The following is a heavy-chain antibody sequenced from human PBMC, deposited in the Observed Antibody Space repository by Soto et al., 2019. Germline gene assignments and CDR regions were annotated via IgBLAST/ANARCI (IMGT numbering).Heavy chain of an antibody. CDR2: ISGSGGST. D-gene: IGHD3-22*01. CDR1: GFTFSSYA. CDR3: AKGKWAGQITMIVVAIDY. V-gene: IGHV3-23*01. J-gene: IGHJ4*02. Sequence: EVQLLESGGGLVQPGGSLRLSCAASGFTFSSYAMSWVRQAPGKGLEWVSAISGSGGSTYYADSVKGRFTISRDNSKNTLYLQMNSLRAEDTAVYYCAKGKWAGQITMIVVAIDYWGQGTLVTVSS.